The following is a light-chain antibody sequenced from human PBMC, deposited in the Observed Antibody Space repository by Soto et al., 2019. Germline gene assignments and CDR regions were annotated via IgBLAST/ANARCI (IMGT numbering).Light chain of an antibody. CDR2: SAS. J-gene: IGKJ4*01. Sequence: DIQLTQAPSCLSASVGDRVSITCRASQGISNSLAWYQQKPGKAPNLLIYSASTLQSGVPARFSGSGSGTEFTLTISSLQPEDFATYYCQQFNSYPVTFGGGTKVEI. CDR1: QGISNS. CDR3: QQFNSYPVT. V-gene: IGKV1-9*01.